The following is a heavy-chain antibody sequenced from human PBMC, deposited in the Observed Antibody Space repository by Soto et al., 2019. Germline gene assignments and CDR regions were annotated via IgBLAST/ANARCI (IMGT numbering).Heavy chain of an antibody. Sequence: SEILSLTCTVSGGSINSYCWSWIRQPPGKGLEWVAYIFDSGNANYNPSLKSRVTISVDTSKNQFSLKLTSVTAADTAVYYCARHRRTTVAKFYFDNWGQGALVTVSS. CDR3: ARHRRTTVAKFYFDN. J-gene: IGHJ4*02. CDR2: IFDSGNA. CDR1: GGSINSYC. D-gene: IGHD4-4*01. V-gene: IGHV4-59*08.